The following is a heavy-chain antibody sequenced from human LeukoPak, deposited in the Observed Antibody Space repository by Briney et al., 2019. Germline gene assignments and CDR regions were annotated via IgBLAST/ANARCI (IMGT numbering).Heavy chain of an antibody. CDR2: INHSGCT. J-gene: IGHJ2*01. V-gene: IGHV4-34*01. CDR3: ARRGPQGKYFDL. CDR1: GGSFSGYY. Sequence: KPSETLSLTCAVYGGSFSGYYWSWIRQPPGKGLEWSGEINHSGCTNYNPSLKSRVTISVDTSKNQLSLKLSSVTAADTAVYYCARRGPQGKYFDLWGRGTLVTVSS.